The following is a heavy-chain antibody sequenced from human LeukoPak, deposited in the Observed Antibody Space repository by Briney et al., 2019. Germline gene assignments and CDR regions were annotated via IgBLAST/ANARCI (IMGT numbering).Heavy chain of an antibody. CDR2: ISGDGGST. J-gene: IGHJ5*02. V-gene: IGHV3-43*02. CDR3: ARFVGSCWDSNWFDP. Sequence: PGGSLRLSCAASGFTFDDFAMHWVRQAPGKGLECVSLISGDGGSTYHADSVKGRFTISRDNAKNSLYLQMNSLRAEDTALYYCARFVGSCWDSNWFDPWGQGTLVTVSS. CDR1: GFTFDDFA. D-gene: IGHD6-19*01.